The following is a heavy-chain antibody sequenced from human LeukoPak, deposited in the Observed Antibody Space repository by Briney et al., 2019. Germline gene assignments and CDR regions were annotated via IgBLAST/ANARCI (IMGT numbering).Heavy chain of an antibody. CDR3: ARLKEDNWKLDY. CDR1: GGSISSGGYY. V-gene: IGHV4-30-2*01. J-gene: IGHJ4*02. D-gene: IGHD1-20*01. Sequence: SQTLSLTCTVSGGSISSGGYYWSWIRQPPGKGLEWIGYIYHSGSTYYNPSLKSRVTISVDRSKNQFSLKLSSVTAADTAVYYCARLKEDNWKLDYWGQGTLVTVSS. CDR2: IYHSGST.